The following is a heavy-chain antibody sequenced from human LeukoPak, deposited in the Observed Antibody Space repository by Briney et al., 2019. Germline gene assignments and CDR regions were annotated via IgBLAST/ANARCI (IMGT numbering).Heavy chain of an antibody. CDR2: IYPGDSDT. Sequence: GASLKTSCKASGDTLTNYWIAGVGQLPEKGLEWMEVIYPGDSDTRYGPSVEGKVTMSVDKSISTAFLQWSSLKASDAAMYYCARGRVFSSSSFAYFDYWGQGTLVTVSS. V-gene: IGHV5-51*01. CDR1: GDTLTNYW. J-gene: IGHJ4*02. CDR3: ARGRVFSSSSFAYFDY. D-gene: IGHD6-13*01.